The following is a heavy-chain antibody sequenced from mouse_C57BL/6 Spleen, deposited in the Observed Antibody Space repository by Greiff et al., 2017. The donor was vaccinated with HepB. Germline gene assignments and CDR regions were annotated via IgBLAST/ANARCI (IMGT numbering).Heavy chain of an antibody. Sequence: EVKLMESVAELVRPGASVKLSCTASGFNIKNTYMHWVKQRPEQGLEWIGRIDPANGNTKYAPKFQGKATITADTSSNTAYLQLSSLTSEDTAIYYCARSELDDGYPAWFAYWGQGTLVTVSA. CDR1: GFNIKNTY. D-gene: IGHD2-3*01. V-gene: IGHV14-3*01. CDR3: ARSELDDGYPAWFAY. J-gene: IGHJ3*01. CDR2: IDPANGNT.